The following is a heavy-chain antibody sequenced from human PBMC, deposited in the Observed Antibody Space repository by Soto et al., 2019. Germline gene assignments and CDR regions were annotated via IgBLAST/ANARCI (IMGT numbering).Heavy chain of an antibody. CDR3: ARGASSGWYWDFDY. Sequence: GASVKVCCKDSVYAFNSYGISWVRQAHGQGLEWMGWISAYNGNTNYAQKLQGRVTMTTDTSASTAYMELRSLRSDDTAVYYCARGASSGWYWDFDYWGQGTLVTVSS. CDR2: ISAYNGNT. CDR1: VYAFNSYG. V-gene: IGHV1-18*01. J-gene: IGHJ4*02. D-gene: IGHD6-19*01.